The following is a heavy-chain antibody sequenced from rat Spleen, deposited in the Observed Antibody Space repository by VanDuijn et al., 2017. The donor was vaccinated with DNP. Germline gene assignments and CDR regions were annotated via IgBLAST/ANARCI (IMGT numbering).Heavy chain of an antibody. CDR2: INYDGSRT. J-gene: IGHJ3*01. Sequence: EVQLVESGGGLIQPGRSLKLSCAASGFTFSDYAMAWVRQAPKKGLEWVATINYDGSRTYYRDSVKGRFTISRDNAKSTLYLQMDSLRSEDTATFYCASAPRLYPFAYWGQGTLVTVSS. CDR1: GFTFSDYA. CDR3: ASAPRLYPFAY. D-gene: IGHD1-2*01. V-gene: IGHV5-17*01.